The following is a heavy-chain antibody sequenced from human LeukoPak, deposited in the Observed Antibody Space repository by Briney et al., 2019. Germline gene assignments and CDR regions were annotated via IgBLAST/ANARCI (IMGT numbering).Heavy chain of an antibody. CDR1: GFTLSSYW. V-gene: IGHV3-74*01. J-gene: IGHJ4*02. CDR2: IKSDGTST. Sequence: GGSLRLSCAASGFTLSSYWMHWVRQAPGKGLVWVSRIKSDGTSTCYADSVKGRFTISRDNAKNTLYLQMNSLRAEDTAVYYCARYGENWGQGTLVAVSS. D-gene: IGHD3-10*01. CDR3: ARYGEN.